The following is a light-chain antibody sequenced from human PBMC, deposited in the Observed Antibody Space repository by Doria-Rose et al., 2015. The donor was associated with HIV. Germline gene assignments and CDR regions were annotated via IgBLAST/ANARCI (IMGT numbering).Light chain of an antibody. Sequence: EIVLTQSPGTLSLSPGERATLSCKASQSVSSTYLAWYQQKPGQAPSLLIYDGSTRATGIPDRFSASGSGTGFTLTINRLEPEDFALYYCHQYGTSWTFGQGTKVEI. V-gene: IGKV3-20*01. J-gene: IGKJ1*01. CDR1: QSVSSTY. CDR3: HQYGTSWT. CDR2: DGS.